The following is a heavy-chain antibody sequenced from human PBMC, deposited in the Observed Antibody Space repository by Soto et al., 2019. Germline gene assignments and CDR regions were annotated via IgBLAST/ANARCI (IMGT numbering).Heavy chain of an antibody. Sequence: GGSLRLSCAASGFTFSSYGMHWVRQAPGKGLEWVAVISYDGSNKYYADSVKGRFTISRDNSKNTLYLQMNSLRAEDTAVYYCEKVLRSTYYDFWSGYYASLGDYYYGMDVWGQGTTVTVSS. D-gene: IGHD3-3*01. CDR2: ISYDGSNK. V-gene: IGHV3-30*18. CDR3: EKVLRSTYYDFWSGYYASLGDYYYGMDV. J-gene: IGHJ6*02. CDR1: GFTFSSYG.